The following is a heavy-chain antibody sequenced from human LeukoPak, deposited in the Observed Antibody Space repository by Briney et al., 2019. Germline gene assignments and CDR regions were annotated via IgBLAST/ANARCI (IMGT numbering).Heavy chain of an antibody. CDR1: GGSISSGSYY. V-gene: IGHV4-61*02. J-gene: IGHJ4*02. Sequence: SETLSVTCTVSGGSISSGSYYWSWIRQPAGKGLEWIGRVSTSGNTMYNPSLKSRVTISIDPSRDQFSLTLNSVTAADTAVYFCARAIVVPYYFDSRGQGTLLTVSS. CDR2: VSTSGNT. CDR3: ARAIVVPYYFDS. D-gene: IGHD2-15*01.